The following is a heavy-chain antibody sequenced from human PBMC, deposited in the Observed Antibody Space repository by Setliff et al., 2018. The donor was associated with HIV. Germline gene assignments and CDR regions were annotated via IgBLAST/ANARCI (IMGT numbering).Heavy chain of an antibody. CDR3: ARSHYDSRGYYYRGDAFDI. D-gene: IGHD3-22*01. V-gene: IGHV3-48*03. CDR1: GFSFSIYE. Sequence: GGSLRLSCAASGFSFSIYEMNWVRQAPGKGLEWLSYISSSSGTILYVGSVQGRFTISRDNAKNSLYLQMNSLRAEDTAVYYCARSHYDSRGYYYRGDAFDIWGLGTMVTVSS. J-gene: IGHJ3*02. CDR2: ISSSSGTI.